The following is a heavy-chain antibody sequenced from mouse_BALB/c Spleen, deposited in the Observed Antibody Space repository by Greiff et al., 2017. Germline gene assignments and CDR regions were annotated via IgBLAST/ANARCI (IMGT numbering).Heavy chain of an antibody. CDR3: ARSGLRLRGYAMDY. CDR2: INPSTGYT. V-gene: IGHV1-4*01. CDR1: GYAFSSYW. D-gene: IGHD1-2*01. Sequence: VQLQQSGAELVRPGSSVKISCKASGYAFSSYWMNWVKQRPGQGLEWIGYINPSTGYTEYNQKFKDKATLTADKSSSTAYMQLSSLTSEDSAVYYCARSGLRLRGYAMDYWGQGTSVTVSS. J-gene: IGHJ4*01.